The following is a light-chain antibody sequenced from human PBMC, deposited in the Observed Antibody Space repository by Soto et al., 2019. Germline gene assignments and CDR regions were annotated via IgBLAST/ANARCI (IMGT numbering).Light chain of an antibody. CDR1: SSNVGGYNY. Sequence: QSALTQPRSVSGSPGQSVTISCTGTSSNVGGYNYVSWYQQHPGKVPKLLIYDVSKRPSGVPDRFSGSKSGNTASLTISGLQVEDEADYYCCTYEGIYTSYVFGTGTKVTVL. CDR2: DVS. J-gene: IGLJ1*01. V-gene: IGLV2-11*01. CDR3: CTYEGIYTSYV.